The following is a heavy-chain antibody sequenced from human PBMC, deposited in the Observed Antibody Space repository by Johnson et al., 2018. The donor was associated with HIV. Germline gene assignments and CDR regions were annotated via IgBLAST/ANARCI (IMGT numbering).Heavy chain of an antibody. CDR1: GFTFSSYG. D-gene: IGHD2-21*01. CDR3: AKDVAFRDDAFDI. Sequence: QMLLVESGGGVVQPGGSLRLSCVVSGFTFSSYGMHWVRQAQGKGLEWVAFIRYDGSNKYYADSVKGRFTISRDNSKNTLYLQMNSLRAEDTAVYYCAKDVAFRDDAFDIWGQGTMVTVSS. CDR2: IRYDGSNK. J-gene: IGHJ3*02. V-gene: IGHV3-30*02.